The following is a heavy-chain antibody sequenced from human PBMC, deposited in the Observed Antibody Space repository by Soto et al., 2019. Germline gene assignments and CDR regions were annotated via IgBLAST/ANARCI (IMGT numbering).Heavy chain of an antibody. CDR3: ASTSDSRDSSDFAS. Sequence: QVQLQESGPGLVKPSQTLSLTCTVSGGSISSGGYYWSWIRQHPGKGLEWIGYIYYSGSTYYNPSLKSRVTVSVDTSKNQFSLKLSSVTAADTAVYYCASTSDSRDSSDFASWGQGTLVTVSS. D-gene: IGHD3-22*01. CDR2: IYYSGST. CDR1: GGSISSGGYY. V-gene: IGHV4-31*03. J-gene: IGHJ4*02.